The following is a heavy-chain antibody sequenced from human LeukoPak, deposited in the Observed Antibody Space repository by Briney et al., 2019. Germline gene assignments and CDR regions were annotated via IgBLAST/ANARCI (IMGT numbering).Heavy chain of an antibody. V-gene: IGHV3-9*01. D-gene: IGHD1-26*01. J-gene: IGHJ3*02. CDR2: ISWNSGSI. CDR3: AKDGGSYNLYAFNI. CDR1: GFTLYDYS. Sequence: GGSLRLSFAAPGFTLYDYSIHWGRQTPGKGLGWGSGISWNSGSIGYADSVKGRFTISRDNAKNSLYLQMNSLRAEDTALYYCAKDGGSYNLYAFNIWGQGTMVTVSS.